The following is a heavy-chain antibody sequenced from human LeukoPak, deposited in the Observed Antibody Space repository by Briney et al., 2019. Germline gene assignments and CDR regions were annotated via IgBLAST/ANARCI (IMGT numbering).Heavy chain of an antibody. CDR3: ARVTTNSGSSWRWPPKFHYYMDV. J-gene: IGHJ6*03. CDR2: ISAYNGNT. V-gene: IGHV1-18*01. D-gene: IGHD6-13*01. Sequence: ASVKVSCKASGYTFTSYGISWVRQAPGQGLEWMGWISAYNGNTNYAQKLQGRVTMTTDTSTSTAYMELRGLRSDDTAVYYCARVTTNSGSSWRWPPKFHYYMDVWGKGTTVTVSS. CDR1: GYTFTSYG.